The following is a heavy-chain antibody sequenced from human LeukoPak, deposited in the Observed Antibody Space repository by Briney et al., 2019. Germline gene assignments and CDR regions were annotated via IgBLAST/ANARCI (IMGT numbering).Heavy chain of an antibody. CDR3: ARYTKFAREVDY. Sequence: PSETLSLTCTVAGGSISSYYWSWIRQPPGKGLEWIGYMYYSGSTNYNPSLKSRVTISVDTSKNQFSLKLSSVTAADTAVYYCARYTKFAREVDYWGQGTLVTVSS. J-gene: IGHJ4*02. CDR2: MYYSGST. V-gene: IGHV4-59*01. CDR1: GGSISSYY. D-gene: IGHD3-10*02.